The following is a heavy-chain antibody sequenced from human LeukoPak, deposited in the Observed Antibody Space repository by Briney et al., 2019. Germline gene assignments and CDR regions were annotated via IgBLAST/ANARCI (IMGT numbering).Heavy chain of an antibody. D-gene: IGHD6-19*01. J-gene: IGHJ4*02. V-gene: IGHV1-69*04. CDR2: IIPILGIA. CDR1: GGTFSSYA. Sequence: SVKVSCKSSGGTFSSYAISWVRQAPGQGLEWMGIIIPILGIANYAQKFQGRVTITADNSTSTDYMELRSLRSEDTDVYYCARDEFRVAVAGTFDYWGQGTLVTVSS. CDR3: ARDEFRVAVAGTFDY.